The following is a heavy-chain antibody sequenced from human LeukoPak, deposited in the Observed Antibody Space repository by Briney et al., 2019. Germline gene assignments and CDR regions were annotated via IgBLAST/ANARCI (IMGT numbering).Heavy chain of an antibody. V-gene: IGHV3-30*02. Sequence: PGGSLRLSCASSGVTFTGYGIHWVRQAPGKGLEWVAFIRYDGSNKYYADSVKGRFTISRDNSYNTLYLQMNSLRGVDTTVYYCAKETPTTVTSPFQHWGQGTLVTVSS. CDR1: GVTFTGYG. J-gene: IGHJ1*01. CDR2: IRYDGSNK. CDR3: AKETPTTVTSPFQH. D-gene: IGHD4-17*01.